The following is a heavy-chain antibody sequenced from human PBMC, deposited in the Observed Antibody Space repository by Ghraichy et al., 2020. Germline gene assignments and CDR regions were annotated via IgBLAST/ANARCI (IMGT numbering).Heavy chain of an antibody. Sequence: SETLSLTCTVSGGSISNSSYHWGWIRQPPGKGLEWFGSIYYSRITYYNPSLKSRVTISVDTSKNQSSQKLSSVTAADTAVYYCARHPLGGEGATLNWFDPWGQGTLVTVSS. V-gene: IGHV4-39*01. CDR1: GGSISNSSYH. J-gene: IGHJ5*02. CDR2: IYYSRIT. D-gene: IGHD1-26*01. CDR3: ARHPLGGEGATLNWFDP.